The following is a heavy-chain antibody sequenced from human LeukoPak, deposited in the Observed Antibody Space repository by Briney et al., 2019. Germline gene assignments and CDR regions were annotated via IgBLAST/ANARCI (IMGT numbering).Heavy chain of an antibody. CDR1: DGSISSYY. Sequence: SETLSLTCTVSDGSISSYYWSWIRQPPGKGLEWIGYIYYSGGTDYNPSLKSRVTISVDTSKNQFSLKLSSVTAADTAVYYCAREGVTKYYFDYWGQGTLVTVSS. CDR3: AREGVTKYYFDY. V-gene: IGHV4-59*01. J-gene: IGHJ4*02. D-gene: IGHD4-11*01. CDR2: IYYSGGT.